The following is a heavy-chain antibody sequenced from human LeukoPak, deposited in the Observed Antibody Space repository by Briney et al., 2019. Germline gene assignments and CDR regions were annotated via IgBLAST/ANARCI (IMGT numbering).Heavy chain of an antibody. Sequence: ASVRVSCKVSGYTLTELSMHWVRQAPGKGLEWMGGFDPEDGETIYAQKFQGRVTMTEDTSTDTAYMELSSLRSEDTAVYYCATGKPTVSYAFDIWGQGTMVTVSS. V-gene: IGHV1-24*01. CDR2: FDPEDGET. CDR1: GYTLTELS. J-gene: IGHJ3*02. CDR3: ATGKPTVSYAFDI. D-gene: IGHD4-17*01.